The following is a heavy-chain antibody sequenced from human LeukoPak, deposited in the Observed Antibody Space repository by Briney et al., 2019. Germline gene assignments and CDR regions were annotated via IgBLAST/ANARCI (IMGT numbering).Heavy chain of an antibody. D-gene: IGHD3-22*01. CDR2: IYTSGST. CDR3: ARPVNRRPTRYYYDSSGGAEYFQH. CDR1: GGSISSGSYY. V-gene: IGHV4-61*02. Sequence: PSQTLSLTCTVSGGSISSGSYYWSWIRQPAGKGLEWIGRIYTSGSTNYNPSLKSRVTISVDTSKNQFSLKLSSVTAADTAVYYCARPVNRRPTRYYYDSSGGAEYFQHWGQGTLVTVSS. J-gene: IGHJ1*01.